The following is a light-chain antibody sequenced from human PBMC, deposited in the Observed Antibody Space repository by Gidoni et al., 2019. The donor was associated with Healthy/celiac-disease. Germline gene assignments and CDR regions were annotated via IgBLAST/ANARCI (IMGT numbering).Light chain of an antibody. V-gene: IGKV3-11*01. CDR1: QSVSSY. J-gene: IGKJ3*01. Sequence: EIVLTQSPATLSLSPGERATLSCRASQSVSSYLAWYQQTPGQAPRLLIYDASNRATGIPARFSCLGSGTDFTLTISSLEPEDFAVYYCQQRSNWPPLFTFGPGTKVDIK. CDR3: QQRSNWPPLFT. CDR2: DAS.